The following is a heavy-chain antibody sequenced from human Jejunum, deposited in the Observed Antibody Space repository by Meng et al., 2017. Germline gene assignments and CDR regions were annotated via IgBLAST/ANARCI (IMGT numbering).Heavy chain of an antibody. J-gene: IGHJ4*02. CDR2: INPSGAST. D-gene: IGHD1-14*01. Sequence: QVQLVQSGAEGKKPGAAGSVACKSSGYTFSYYNIHWVRQAPGQGLEWMGRINPSGASTNDAQKFQGRVTMTRNSTTSTVYMELSSLTSEDTAVYFCTRESIYNNMDDFDFWGQGTLVTVSS. CDR1: GYTFSYYN. CDR3: TRESIYNNMDDFDF. V-gene: IGHV1-46*03.